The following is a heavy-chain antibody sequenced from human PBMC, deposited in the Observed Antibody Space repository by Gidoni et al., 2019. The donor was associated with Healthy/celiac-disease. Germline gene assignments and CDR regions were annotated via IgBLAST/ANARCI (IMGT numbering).Heavy chain of an antibody. V-gene: IGHV3-23*01. D-gene: IGHD5-18*01. CDR3: ENVASGYSYGYSH. J-gene: IGHJ4*02. CDR1: GFTFRSYA. Sequence: EVKLLESGGGLVQPGGSLRLSCAASGFTFRSYAMSWVRQAQGKGLEWVSAISGSGGSTYYADAVKGRFTISRDNSKNTLYLQMNSLRAEDTAVYYCENVASGYSYGYSHWGQGTLVTVSS. CDR2: ISGSGGST.